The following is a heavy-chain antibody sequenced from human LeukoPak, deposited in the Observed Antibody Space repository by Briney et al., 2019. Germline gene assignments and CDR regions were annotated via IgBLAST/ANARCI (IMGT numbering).Heavy chain of an antibody. Sequence: SETLSLTCAVYGGSFSGYYWSWIRQPPGKGLEWIGEISHSGSTNYNPSLKSRVTISVDTSKNQSSLKLSSVTAADTAVYYCARGEVMITFGGVIASYYFDYWGQGTLVTVSS. J-gene: IGHJ4*02. D-gene: IGHD3-16*02. V-gene: IGHV4-34*01. CDR3: ARGEVMITFGGVIASYYFDY. CDR1: GGSFSGYY. CDR2: ISHSGST.